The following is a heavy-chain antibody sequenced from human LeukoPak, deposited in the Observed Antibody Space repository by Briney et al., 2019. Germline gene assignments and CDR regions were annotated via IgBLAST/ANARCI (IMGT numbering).Heavy chain of an antibody. CDR2: IYYSGST. CDR1: GGSISSYY. Sequence: SETLSLTCTVSGGSISSYYWSWIRQPPGKGLEWIGYIYYSGSTNYNPSLKSRVTISVDTSKNQLSLKLSSVTAADTAVYYCARFGDTDMVDSDAFDMWGQGTMVSVFS. V-gene: IGHV4-59*01. J-gene: IGHJ3*02. D-gene: IGHD5-18*01. CDR3: ARFGDTDMVDSDAFDM.